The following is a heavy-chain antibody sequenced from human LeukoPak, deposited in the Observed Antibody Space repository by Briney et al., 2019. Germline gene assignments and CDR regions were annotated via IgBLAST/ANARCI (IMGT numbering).Heavy chain of an antibody. V-gene: IGHV3-7*01. CDR1: GFTFSSYA. CDR2: INQDESEK. J-gene: IGHJ4*02. D-gene: IGHD6-13*01. CDR3: ARGGYSSSWYYRN. Sequence: PGGSLRLSCAASGFTFSSYAMHWVRQAPGKGLEWVANINQDESEKYYVDSVKGRFTISRDNAKNSLYLQINSLRDEDTAVYYCARGGYSSSWYYRNWGQGTLVTVSS.